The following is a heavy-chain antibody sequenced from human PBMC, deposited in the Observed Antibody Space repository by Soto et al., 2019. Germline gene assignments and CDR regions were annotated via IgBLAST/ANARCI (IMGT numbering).Heavy chain of an antibody. D-gene: IGHD3-16*01. CDR1: GFTFGDYA. V-gene: IGHV3-49*03. CDR2: IRSKASGGTA. Sequence: EVQLVESGGDLVQPGRSLRLSCTTSGFTFGDYAVSWLRQAPGKGLEWVSFIRSKASGGTAEYAASVKGRFTISRDDSKCIAYLQMNSLKTEDTAVYYCTRYLLGVRAFDMWGQGTMVTVSS. CDR3: TRYLLGVRAFDM. J-gene: IGHJ3*02.